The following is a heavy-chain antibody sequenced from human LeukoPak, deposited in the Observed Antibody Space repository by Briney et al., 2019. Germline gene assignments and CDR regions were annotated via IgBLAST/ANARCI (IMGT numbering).Heavy chain of an antibody. J-gene: IGHJ4*02. D-gene: IGHD1-1*01. CDR3: ARPNTEATGYYFDY. Sequence: ASVKVSCKSSGYTFISYGVIWVRQAPGQGLEWMGWIDTYRGSTNYAENLQGRVTVTTDTSTSTVYMELRSLRSDDTAVYYCARPNTEATGYYFDYWGQGTLVTVSS. V-gene: IGHV1-18*01. CDR1: GYTFISYG. CDR2: IDTYRGST.